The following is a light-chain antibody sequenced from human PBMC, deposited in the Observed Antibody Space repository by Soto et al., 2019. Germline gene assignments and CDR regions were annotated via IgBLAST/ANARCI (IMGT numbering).Light chain of an antibody. CDR3: LQDYNYPWT. CDR1: QGIRND. Sequence: IQMTQSPSSLSASVVDRVTITCRASQGIRNDLGWFQQKPGKAPKLLIYAASDLQSGVPSRFSGSGSGTDFTLTITNLQPEDFATYYCLQDYNYPWTFGQGTKVDIK. CDR2: AAS. V-gene: IGKV1-6*01. J-gene: IGKJ1*01.